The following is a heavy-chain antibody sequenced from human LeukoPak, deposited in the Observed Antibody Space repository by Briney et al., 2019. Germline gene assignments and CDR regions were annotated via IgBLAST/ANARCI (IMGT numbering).Heavy chain of an antibody. J-gene: IGHJ4*02. CDR1: GSSFSTYS. V-gene: IGHV1-69*01. D-gene: IGHD3-10*01. Sequence: GASVKVSCKASGSSFSTYSFNWVRQAPGQGLEWMGGILPISGTPNYAQRFQGRVTITADESTNTAFMEMSRLTSEDTAVYYCARAWVGLGSDNSLELRHWGQGTLVTVSS. CDR3: ARAWVGLGSDNSLELRH. CDR2: ILPISGTP.